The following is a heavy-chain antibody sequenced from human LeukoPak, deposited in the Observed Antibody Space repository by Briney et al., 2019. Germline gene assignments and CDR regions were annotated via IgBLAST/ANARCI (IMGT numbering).Heavy chain of an antibody. CDR1: GGSISSGGYY. V-gene: IGHV4-61*08. CDR2: IYYSGST. J-gene: IGHJ6*02. Sequence: SETLSLTCTVSGGSISSGGYYWSWIRQHPGKGLEWIGYIYYSGSTNYNPSLKSRVTISVTKNQFSLKLSSVTAADTAVYFCARSAAGLSYGMDVWGQGTTVTVSS. D-gene: IGHD6-13*01. CDR3: ARSAAGLSYGMDV.